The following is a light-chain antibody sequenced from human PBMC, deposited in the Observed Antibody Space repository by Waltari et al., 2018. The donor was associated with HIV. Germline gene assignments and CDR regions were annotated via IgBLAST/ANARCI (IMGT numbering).Light chain of an antibody. CDR1: GSNIRSNY. J-gene: IGLJ1*01. Sequence: QSVLAQPPSVSGAPGQRVTISCSGSGSNIRSNYVNWYQQLPVTAPRVLIYNDDQRPSGVPARFSGSKAGTTASLAISGLQSEDESDYYCAACDDTLKVYVFGTGTKVTVL. CDR2: NDD. CDR3: AACDDTLKVYV. V-gene: IGLV1-44*01.